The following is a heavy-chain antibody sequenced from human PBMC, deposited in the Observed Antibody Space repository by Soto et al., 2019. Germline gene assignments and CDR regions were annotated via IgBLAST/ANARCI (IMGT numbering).Heavy chain of an antibody. V-gene: IGHV2-70*04. CDR3: ARISLAARQYGMDV. CDR1: GFSLSTSGVG. Sequence: SGPTLVNPTQTLTLTCTFSGFSLSTSGVGVGWIRQPPGKALEFIARIDWDDDKFYNASLKTRLTISKDTSKNQVVLTMTNMDPVDTATYYCARISLAARQYGMDVWGQGTTVTVSS. D-gene: IGHD6-13*01. J-gene: IGHJ6*02. CDR2: IDWDDDK.